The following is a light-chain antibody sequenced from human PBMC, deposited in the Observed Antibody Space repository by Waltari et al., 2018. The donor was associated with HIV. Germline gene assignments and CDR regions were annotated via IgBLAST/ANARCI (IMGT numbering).Light chain of an antibody. CDR3: QLFGTSPRLT. J-gene: IGKJ4*01. V-gene: IGKV3-20*01. CDR2: GAT. CDR1: QNVGSTY. Sequence: ETVLTQSPGTLSLSPGERATLSCRASQNVGSTYLTWYQQKPCQAPRLLSYGATTRATGMPDRFSGSGSGTDFTLSISRLEPEDFAVYYCQLFGTSPRLTFGGGTKVEIK.